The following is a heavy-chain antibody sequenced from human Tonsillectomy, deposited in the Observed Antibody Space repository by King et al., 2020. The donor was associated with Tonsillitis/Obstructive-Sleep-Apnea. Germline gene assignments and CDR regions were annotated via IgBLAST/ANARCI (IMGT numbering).Heavy chain of an antibody. V-gene: IGHV4-59*08. J-gene: IGHJ6*02. Sequence: QLQESGPGLVKPSETLSLTCTVSGGSISSYYWSWIRQPPGKGLEWIGYMYYSGSTNYNPSLKSRVTISVETSKNQFSLKVSSVTAADTAVYYCARHPTYYYDSSGYRYGMDVWGQGTTVTVSS. CDR3: ARHPTYYYDSSGYRYGMDV. CDR1: GGSISSYY. D-gene: IGHD3-22*01. CDR2: MYYSGST.